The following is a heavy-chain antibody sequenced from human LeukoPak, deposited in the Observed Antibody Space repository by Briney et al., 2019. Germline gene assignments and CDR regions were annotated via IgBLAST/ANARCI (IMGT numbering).Heavy chain of an antibody. J-gene: IGHJ4*02. CDR1: GYTFTGYY. V-gene: IGHV1-46*01. D-gene: IGHD4-17*01. Sequence: ASVKVSCKASGYTFTGYYMHWVRHAPGQGLEWMGIINPSGGSTSYAQKFQGRVTMTSDMTTSTAYMELRSLRSEDTAVYYCARDRGYGDYLFDYWGQGTLVTVSS. CDR3: ARDRGYGDYLFDY. CDR2: INPSGGST.